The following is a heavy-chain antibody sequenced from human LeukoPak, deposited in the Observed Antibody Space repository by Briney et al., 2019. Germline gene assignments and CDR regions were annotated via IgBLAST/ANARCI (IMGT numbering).Heavy chain of an antibody. CDR2: IRYDGSNK. CDR3: AKVKGSSPHLDY. V-gene: IGHV3-30*02. D-gene: IGHD6-13*01. CDR1: GFTFSSYG. Sequence: GGSLRLSCAASGFTFSSYGMHWVRQAPGKGLEWVAFIRYDGSNKYYADSVKGRFTISRDNSKNTLYLQMNSLRAEDTAVYYCAKVKGSSPHLDYWGQGTLVTVSS. J-gene: IGHJ4*02.